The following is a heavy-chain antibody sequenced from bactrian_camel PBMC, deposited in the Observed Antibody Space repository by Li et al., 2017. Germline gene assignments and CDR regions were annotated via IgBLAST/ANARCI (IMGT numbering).Heavy chain of an antibody. CDR3: AAASGWCSGGGCYIRLGTSAF. J-gene: IGHJ4*01. CDR1: GYKSYY. D-gene: IGHD6*01. CDR2: IASDGST. Sequence: QLVESGGGLVQPGGSLRLSCVVSGYKSYYMAWFRQAPGKEREGVAAIASDGSTTYTDSVKGRFTISKDNAKATLYLQMNSLKPEDTAMYYCAAASGWCSGGGCYIRLGTSAFWSQGTQVTVS. V-gene: IGHV3S53*01.